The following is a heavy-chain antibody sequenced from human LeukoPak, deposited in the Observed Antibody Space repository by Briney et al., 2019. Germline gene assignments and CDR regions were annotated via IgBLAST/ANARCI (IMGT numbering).Heavy chain of an antibody. CDR3: ARAIYYYDSSGLSRPYYFDY. J-gene: IGHJ4*02. CDR2: IYYSGST. CDR1: GGSISSYY. V-gene: IGHV4-59*01. Sequence: SETLSLTCTVSGGSISSYYWSWMRQPPGKGLEWIGYIYYSGSTNYNPSLKSRVTISVDTSKNQFSLKLSSVTAADTAVYYCARAIYYYDSSGLSRPYYFDYWGQGTLVTVSS. D-gene: IGHD3-22*01.